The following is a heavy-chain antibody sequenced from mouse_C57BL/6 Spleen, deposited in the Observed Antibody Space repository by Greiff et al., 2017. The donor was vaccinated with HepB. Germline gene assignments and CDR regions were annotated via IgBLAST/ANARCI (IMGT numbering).Heavy chain of an antibody. CDR2: ISDGGSYT. CDR1: GFTFSSYA. CDR3: ARDGEGNYAMDY. Sequence: DVKLVESGGGLVKPGGSLKLSCAASGFTFSSYAMSWVRQTPEKRLEWVATISDGGSYTYYPDNVKGRFTISRDNAKNNLYLQMSHLKSEDTAMYYCARDGEGNYAMDYWGQGTSVTVSS. J-gene: IGHJ4*01. V-gene: IGHV5-4*01.